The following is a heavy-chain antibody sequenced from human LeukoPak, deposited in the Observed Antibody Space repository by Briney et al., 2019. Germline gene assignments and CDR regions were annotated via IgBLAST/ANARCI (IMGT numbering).Heavy chain of an antibody. CDR3: LVSTVITLAVDY. Sequence: SVKVSCKASGGTFSSYAISWVRQAPGQGLEWMGRIIPIFGTANYAQKFQGRVTITTDESTSTAYMELSSLRSEDTAVYYCLVSTVITLAVDYWGQGTLVTVSS. CDR1: GGTFSSYA. J-gene: IGHJ4*02. V-gene: IGHV1-69*05. CDR2: IIPIFGTA. D-gene: IGHD4-17*01.